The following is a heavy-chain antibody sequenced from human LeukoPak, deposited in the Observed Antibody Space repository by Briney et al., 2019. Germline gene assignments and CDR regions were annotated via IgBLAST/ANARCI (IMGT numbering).Heavy chain of an antibody. Sequence: ASVKVSCKASGFTFTGYYVHWVRQAPGQGLEWMGWINPNSGGTEYVQKFQGRVTMTGDTSISTAYTELSRLRSDDTAVYYCAREETSIVTRPWYWGQGTLVTVSS. CDR2: INPNSGGT. D-gene: IGHD6-6*01. J-gene: IGHJ4*02. CDR3: AREETSIVTRPWY. V-gene: IGHV1-2*02. CDR1: GFTFTGYY.